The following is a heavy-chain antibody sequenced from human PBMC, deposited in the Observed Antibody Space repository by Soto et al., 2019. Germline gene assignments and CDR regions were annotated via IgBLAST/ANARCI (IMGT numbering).Heavy chain of an antibody. D-gene: IGHD6-19*01. CDR2: VSHDGRNT. J-gene: IGHJ4*02. Sequence: GGALRLFLGASGETFCDYGMHWGRPAPGKGLEWVAVVSHDGRNTHYADSVKGRFTISRDSSKNTVSLEMTSLRAEDTAVYYCAKGGRQWLVTSDFNYWGQGALVTVSS. CDR1: GETFCDYG. CDR3: AKGGRQWLVTSDFNY. V-gene: IGHV3-30*18.